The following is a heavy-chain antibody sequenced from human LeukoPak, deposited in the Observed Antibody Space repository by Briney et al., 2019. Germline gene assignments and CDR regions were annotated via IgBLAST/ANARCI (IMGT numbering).Heavy chain of an antibody. V-gene: IGHV3-23*01. J-gene: IGHJ4*02. Sequence: GGSLRLSCAASGFTLSSYAMSWVRQAPGKGLECVSVIRGSDDGTHYADSVQGRFTIPRDNSKNTLYLQMNSLRAEDTAVYYCARYSGTYIYYFDYWGQGTLVTVSS. D-gene: IGHD1-26*01. CDR1: GFTLSSYA. CDR3: ARYSGTYIYYFDY. CDR2: IRGSDDGT.